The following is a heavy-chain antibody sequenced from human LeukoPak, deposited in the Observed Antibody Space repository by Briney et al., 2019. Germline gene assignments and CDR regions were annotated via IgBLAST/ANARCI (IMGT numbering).Heavy chain of an antibody. CDR1: GYTFSNFG. CDR2: ISAYNGNT. CDR3: ARDIYYYDSSAYYYFDY. Sequence: ASVKVSCKASGYTFSNFGISWVRQAPGQGLEWMGWISAYNGNTKYARKLQGRVTMTTDTSTSTAYMELRSLRSDDTAIYYCARDIYYYDSSAYYYFDYWGQGTLVTVSS. V-gene: IGHV1-18*01. J-gene: IGHJ4*02. D-gene: IGHD3-22*01.